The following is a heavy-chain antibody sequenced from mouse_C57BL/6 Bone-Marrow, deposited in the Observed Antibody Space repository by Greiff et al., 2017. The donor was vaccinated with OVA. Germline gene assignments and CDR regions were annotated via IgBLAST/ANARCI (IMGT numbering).Heavy chain of an antibody. CDR2: IYPGSGNT. CDR1: GYSFTSYY. V-gene: IGHV1-66*01. Sequence: QVQLQQSGPELVKPGASVKISCKASGYSFTSYYIHWVKQRPGQGLEWIGWIYPGSGNTKYNEKFKGKATLTADTSSSTAYMQLSSLTSEDSAVYYCARGPHYYGSSYHAMDYWGQGTSVTVSS. CDR3: ARGPHYYGSSYHAMDY. J-gene: IGHJ4*01. D-gene: IGHD1-1*01.